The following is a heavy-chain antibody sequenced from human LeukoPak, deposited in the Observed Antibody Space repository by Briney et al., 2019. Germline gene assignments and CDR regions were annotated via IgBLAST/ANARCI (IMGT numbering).Heavy chain of an antibody. CDR1: GFSLSSSV. V-gene: IGHV3-64*01. CDR2: IDGSGSST. Sequence: GGSLRLSCAASGFSLSSSVMHWVRQGPGKGLEYVSGIDGSGSSTHYANSLKDRFTISKDNSKNTLYLQMGSLRVEDMAVYYCARVGSGSSWY. CDR3: ARVGSGSSWY. D-gene: IGHD3-10*01. J-gene: IGHJ2*01.